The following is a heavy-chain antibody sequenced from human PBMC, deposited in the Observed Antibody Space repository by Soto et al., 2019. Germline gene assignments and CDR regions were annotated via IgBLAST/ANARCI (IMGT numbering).Heavy chain of an antibody. V-gene: IGHV6-1*01. D-gene: IGHD2-15*01. Sequence: SQTLSLTCVISGDSVSSSSVAWNWVRQSPSRGLEWLGRTYYRSRWYSDFAVSVRGRIVINADTSKNQFSLQLNSVTPEDTAVYFCARSEEDSDYYYYGLDVWGQGTAVTVSS. CDR3: ARSEEDSDYYYYGLDV. CDR1: GDSVSSSSVA. CDR2: TYYRSRWYS. J-gene: IGHJ6*02.